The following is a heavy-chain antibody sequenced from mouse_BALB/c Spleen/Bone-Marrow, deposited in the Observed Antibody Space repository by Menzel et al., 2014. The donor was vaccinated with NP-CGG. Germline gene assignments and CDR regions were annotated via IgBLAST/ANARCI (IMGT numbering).Heavy chain of an antibody. CDR1: GYTFTDYE. CDR3: TKDGNGYYHYALDN. J-gene: IGHJ4*01. V-gene: IGHV1-15*01. D-gene: IGHD2-3*01. CDR2: IHPRSGGT. Sequence: VQLQQSGAELVRPGASVKLSCKALGYTFTDYEIHWVKQTPVHGLEWIGAIHPRSGGTAYNQKFKGKATLTADKSYSIAYMELSRLTCEGSAVYYSTKDGNGYYHYALDNWGQEAWVAVSS.